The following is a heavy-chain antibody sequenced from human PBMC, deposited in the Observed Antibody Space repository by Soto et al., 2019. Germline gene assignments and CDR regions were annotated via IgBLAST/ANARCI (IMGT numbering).Heavy chain of an antibody. D-gene: IGHD2-2*03. V-gene: IGHV4-39*01. CDR2: MYSSENT. CDR1: GGFVSSSSYS. J-gene: IGHJ6*04. CDR3: ARLNGYCISTNCHGYYGMDV. Sequence: SETLSLTCSVSGGFVSSSSYSWGWIRQSPGKGLEWIGTMYSSENTYYNPSLLSRVTISVDTSKNEFSLRLSSVTAADTAVYYCARLNGYCISTNCHGYYGMDVWGKGTTVTVS.